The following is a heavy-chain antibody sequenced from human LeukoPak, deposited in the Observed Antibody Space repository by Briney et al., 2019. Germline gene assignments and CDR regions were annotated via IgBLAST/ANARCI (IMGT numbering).Heavy chain of an antibody. CDR2: IIPIFGTA. D-gene: IGHD4-23*01. CDR1: GGTFSSYA. CDR3: ARESMVVTGVYYYYYMDV. J-gene: IGHJ6*03. Sequence: SVKVSCKASGGTFSSYAISWVRQAPGQGLEWMGGIIPIFGTANYAQKFQGRVTITTDESTSTAYMELSSLRSEDTAVYYCARESMVVTGVYYYYYMDVWGKGTTVTVS. V-gene: IGHV1-69*05.